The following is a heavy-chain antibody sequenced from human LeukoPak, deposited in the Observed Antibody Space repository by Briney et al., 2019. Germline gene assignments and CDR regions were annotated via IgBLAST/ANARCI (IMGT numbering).Heavy chain of an antibody. J-gene: IGHJ4*02. Sequence: GGSLRLSCAASGFTFSTSWMSWVRQAPGRGLEWLANISQGGSEKYYVDSVRGRFTISRDNAENSLFLQMNSLRAEDTAVYYCARLTNSGYYWLFDYWGQGTLVTVSS. V-gene: IGHV3-7*04. D-gene: IGHD3-22*01. CDR1: GFTFSTSW. CDR3: ARLTNSGYYWLFDY. CDR2: ISQGGSEK.